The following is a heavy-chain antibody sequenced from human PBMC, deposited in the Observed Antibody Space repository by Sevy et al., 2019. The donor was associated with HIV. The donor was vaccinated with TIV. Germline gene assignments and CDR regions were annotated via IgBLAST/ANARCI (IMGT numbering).Heavy chain of an antibody. V-gene: IGHV3-15*07. CDR2: IKSKTDGGTT. CDR3: TTDRIITMIVVVIPHDY. D-gene: IGHD3-22*01. J-gene: IGHJ4*02. CDR1: GFTFSNAW. Sequence: GGSLRLSCAASGFTFSNAWMNWVRQAPGKGLEWVGRIKSKTDGGTTDYVAPVKGRFTISRDDSKNTLYLQMNSLKTEDTAVYYCTTDRIITMIVVVIPHDYWGQGTLVTVSS.